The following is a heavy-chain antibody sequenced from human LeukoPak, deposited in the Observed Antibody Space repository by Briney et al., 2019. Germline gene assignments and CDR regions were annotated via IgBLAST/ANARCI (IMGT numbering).Heavy chain of an antibody. CDR3: ARLGYDILTGYTVGYY. Sequence: SETLSLTCTVSGGSISSYYWSWIRQPAGKGLEWIGRIYTSGSTNYNPSLKSRVTMSVDTSKNQFSLKLSAVTAADTAVYYCARLGYDILTGYTVGYYWGQGTLVTVSS. J-gene: IGHJ4*02. CDR1: GGSISSYY. D-gene: IGHD3-9*01. V-gene: IGHV4-4*07. CDR2: IYTSGST.